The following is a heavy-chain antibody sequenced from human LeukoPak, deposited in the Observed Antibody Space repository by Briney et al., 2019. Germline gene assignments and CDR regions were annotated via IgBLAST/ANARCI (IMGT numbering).Heavy chain of an antibody. CDR3: SRDQTPYY. J-gene: IGHJ4*02. V-gene: IGHV3-49*04. CDR2: IASKTYGGTA. Sequence: GGTLRLSCAASGFTFSSYGMSWVRQAPGKGLEWVGFIASKTYGGTAEYAASVKGRFTISRDDSKSIAYLQMNSLKTEDTAVYFCSRDQTPYYWGQGTLVTVSS. CDR1: GFTFSSYG.